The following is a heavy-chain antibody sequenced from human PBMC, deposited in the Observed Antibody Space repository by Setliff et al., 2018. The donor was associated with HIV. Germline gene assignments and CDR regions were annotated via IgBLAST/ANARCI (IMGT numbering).Heavy chain of an antibody. CDR1: GYTFTDSY. CDR3: ARARITMTGGRLEPYAFDR. D-gene: IGHD3-22*01. J-gene: IGHJ3*01. CDR2: VDSEDGDT. V-gene: IGHV1-69-2*01. Sequence: GASVKVSCKASGYTFTDSYIHWVQQAPGKGLEWMGRVDSEDGDTVFGEKFQGRVTMTADTSTDTAYMELSSLRSDDSAVYYCARARITMTGGRLEPYAFDRWGQGTKVTVS.